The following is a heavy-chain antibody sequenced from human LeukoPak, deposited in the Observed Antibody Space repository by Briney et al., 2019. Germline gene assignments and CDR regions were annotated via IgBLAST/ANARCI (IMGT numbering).Heavy chain of an antibody. CDR1: GFTFSSSG. CDR2: IRYDGTSK. V-gene: IGHV3-30*02. D-gene: IGHD1-26*01. CDR3: AKETRGSYSDY. Sequence: GGSLRLSCAASGFTFSSSGMHWVRQDPGKGLEWVAFIRYDGTSKYYEDSVKGRFTNSRYNSKNTVYLQMNSLRAEDTAVYYCAKETRGSYSDYWGQGTLVTVSS. J-gene: IGHJ4*02.